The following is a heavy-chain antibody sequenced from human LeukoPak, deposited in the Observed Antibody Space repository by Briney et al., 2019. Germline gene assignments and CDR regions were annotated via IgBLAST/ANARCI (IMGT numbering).Heavy chain of an antibody. CDR1: GFTFSSYE. V-gene: IGHV3-48*03. CDR2: ISSSGSTI. D-gene: IGHD6-19*01. Sequence: PGGSLRLSCAASGFTFSSYEMNWVRQAPGKGLEWVSYISSSGSTIYYADSVKGRFTISRDNAKNSLYLQMNSLRAEDTALYYCAREAGPEIDAFDIWGQGTMVTVSS. J-gene: IGHJ3*02. CDR3: AREAGPEIDAFDI.